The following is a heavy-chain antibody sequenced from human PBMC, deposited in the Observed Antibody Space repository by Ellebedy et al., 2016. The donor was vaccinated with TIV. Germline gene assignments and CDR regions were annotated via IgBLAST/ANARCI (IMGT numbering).Heavy chain of an antibody. Sequence: GGSLRLSCAASGFTFSTYAMNWLRQAPGKGLEWVSSIIVSGGSTRYADSVKGRFTISRDNSKNMVYLQMNSLRVEDTAVYYCAKAGYSSAWYLVFDYWGQGTLVTVSS. J-gene: IGHJ4*02. V-gene: IGHV3-23*01. D-gene: IGHD6-19*01. CDR2: IIVSGGST. CDR1: GFTFSTYA. CDR3: AKAGYSSAWYLVFDY.